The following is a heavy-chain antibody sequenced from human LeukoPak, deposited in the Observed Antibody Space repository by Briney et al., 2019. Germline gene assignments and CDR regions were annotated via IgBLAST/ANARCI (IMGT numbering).Heavy chain of an antibody. V-gene: IGHV1-8*01. J-gene: IGHJ4*02. CDR1: GYTFTSYD. D-gene: IGHD5-18*01. CDR3: ARILGYSYGYQGAY. CDR2: MNPNSGNT. Sequence: ASVKVSCKASGYTFTSYDINWVRQATGQGLEWMGWMNPNSGNTGYAQKFQGRVTMTRNTSISTAYMELSSLRSEDTAVYYCARILGYSYGYQGAYWGQGTLVTVSS.